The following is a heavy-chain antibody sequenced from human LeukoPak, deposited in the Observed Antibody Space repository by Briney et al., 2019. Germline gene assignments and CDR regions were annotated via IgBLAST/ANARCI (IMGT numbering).Heavy chain of an antibody. J-gene: IGHJ4*02. CDR1: GGSISSDSYY. D-gene: IGHD3-3*01. Sequence: SETLSLTCTVSGGSISSDSYYWGWIRQPPGKELEWIGNIFHRGATYYNPSLKSRVTISVDTSKNQFSLNLSSVTAADTAVYYCATTDFWSGKEDYWGQGTLVTVSS. CDR3: ATTDFWSGKEDY. V-gene: IGHV4-39*07. CDR2: IFHRGAT.